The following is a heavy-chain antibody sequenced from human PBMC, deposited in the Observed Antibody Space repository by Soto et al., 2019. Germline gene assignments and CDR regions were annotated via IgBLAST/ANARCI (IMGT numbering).Heavy chain of an antibody. D-gene: IGHD3-22*01. J-gene: IGHJ6*02. Sequence: XESLTSAVKSAGDSFSSDWIGWVRQMPGKGLEWMGIIYPGDSDTRYSPSFQGQVTISADKPISTAYLQWSSLKASDTAMYYCARLFFVGINGMDVWGQGTTVTVSS. CDR1: GDSFSSDW. CDR3: ARLFFVGINGMDV. CDR2: IYPGDSDT. V-gene: IGHV5-51*01.